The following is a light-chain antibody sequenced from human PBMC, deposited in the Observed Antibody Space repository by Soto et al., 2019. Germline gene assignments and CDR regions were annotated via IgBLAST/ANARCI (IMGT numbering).Light chain of an antibody. Sequence: QSALTQPPSASGSPGQSVTISCTGTSSDVGGYNYVSWYQQHPGKAPQVMIYEVSKRPSGVPDRFSGSKSGNTASLTISVHQADDEDDYYATSYSGINNVIFGGGTKVTVL. CDR1: SSDVGGYNY. CDR3: TSYSGINNVI. V-gene: IGLV2-8*01. CDR2: EVS. J-gene: IGLJ2*01.